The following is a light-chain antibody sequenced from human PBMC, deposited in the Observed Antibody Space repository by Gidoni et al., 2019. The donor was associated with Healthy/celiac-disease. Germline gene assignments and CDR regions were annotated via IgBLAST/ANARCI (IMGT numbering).Light chain of an antibody. CDR2: AAS. CDR3: QQYYSYPQT. Sequence: AIRMTQSPSSFSASTGDRVTITWRASQGISSYLAWYQPKPGKAPKLLIYAASTLQSEVPSRFSGSGSGTDFTLTISCLQSEDFATYYCQQYYSYPQTFGQGTKVEIK. J-gene: IGKJ1*01. CDR1: QGISSY. V-gene: IGKV1-8*01.